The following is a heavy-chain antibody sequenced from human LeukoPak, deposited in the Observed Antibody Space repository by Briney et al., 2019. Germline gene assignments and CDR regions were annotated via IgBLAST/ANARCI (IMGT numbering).Heavy chain of an antibody. CDR2: IKSDGSST. V-gene: IGHV3-74*01. CDR3: AKLKRLVAGGGLDY. D-gene: IGHD6-19*01. Sequence: GGSLRLSCAASGFTLSSYWMHWVRQAPGKGLVWVSHIKSDGSSTSYADSVKGRFTISRDNSKNTLYLQMNSLRAEDTAVYYCAKLKRLVAGGGLDYWGQGTLVTVSS. CDR1: GFTLSSYW. J-gene: IGHJ4*02.